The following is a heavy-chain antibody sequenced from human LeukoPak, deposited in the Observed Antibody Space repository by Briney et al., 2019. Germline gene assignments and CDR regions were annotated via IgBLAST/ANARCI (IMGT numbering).Heavy chain of an antibody. Sequence: GGSLRLSCAASGFIFSTYDMHWVRQAPGKGLEWVAVISRGGGIAYHADSVKGRFTISRDNSKNTLYLQMNSLRADDTAVYYCARHFTTGSIDHWGQGNLVTVSS. CDR1: GFIFSTYD. CDR2: ISRGGGIA. V-gene: IGHV3-30-3*01. D-gene: IGHD3-9*01. J-gene: IGHJ4*02. CDR3: ARHFTTGSIDH.